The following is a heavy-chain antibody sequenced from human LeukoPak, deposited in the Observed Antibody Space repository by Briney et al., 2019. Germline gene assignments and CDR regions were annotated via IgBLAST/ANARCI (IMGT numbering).Heavy chain of an antibody. Sequence: GASVKVSCKASGYTFTGYYMHWVRQAPGQGLEWMGWINPNSGGTNYAQKFQGRVTMTRDTSISTAYMELSGLRPDDTAVYYCATVGRSNPKLDSSGWYGWGRDEEYFQHWGQGTLVTVSS. V-gene: IGHV1-2*02. CDR2: INPNSGGT. J-gene: IGHJ1*01. D-gene: IGHD6-19*01. CDR1: GYTFTGYY. CDR3: ATVGRSNPKLDSSGWYGWGRDEEYFQH.